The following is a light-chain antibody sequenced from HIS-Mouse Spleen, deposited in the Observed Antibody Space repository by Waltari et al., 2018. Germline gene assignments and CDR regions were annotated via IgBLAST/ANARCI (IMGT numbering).Light chain of an antibody. Sequence: QSALTQPASVSGSPGQSITISCTGTSSDVGSYNLVPWYQQHPGKAPKLMIYEGSKRPSGVSNRFSCSKSGNTASLTITGLQAEDEADYYCCSYAGSSTFEVFGGGTKLTVL. CDR2: EGS. J-gene: IGLJ2*01. CDR3: CSYAGSSTFEV. CDR1: SSDVGSYNL. V-gene: IGLV2-23*03.